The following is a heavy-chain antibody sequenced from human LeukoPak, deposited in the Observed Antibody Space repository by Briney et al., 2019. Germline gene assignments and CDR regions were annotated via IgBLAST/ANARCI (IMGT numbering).Heavy chain of an antibody. Sequence: GSLRLSCAASGFTVSSNYMSWVRQAPGKGLEWVSVIYSGSSTYYADSVKGRFTISRDNSKNTLYLQMNSLRAEDTAVYYCARDGRLIAVAGTDYWGQGTLVTVSS. CDR2: IYSGSST. CDR3: ARDGRLIAVAGTDY. CDR1: GFTVSSNY. D-gene: IGHD6-19*01. V-gene: IGHV3-53*01. J-gene: IGHJ4*02.